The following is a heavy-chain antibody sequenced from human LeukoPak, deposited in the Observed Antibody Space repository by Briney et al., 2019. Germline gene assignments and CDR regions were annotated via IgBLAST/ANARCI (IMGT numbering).Heavy chain of an antibody. V-gene: IGHV4-4*07. CDR2: IYTSGST. CDR1: GGSISSYY. J-gene: IGHJ3*02. D-gene: IGHD2-15*01. Sequence: PSETLSLTCTVSGGSISSYYWSWIRQPAGKGLEWIGRIYTSGSTNYNPSLKSRVTMSVDTSKNQFSLKLSSVTAADTAVYYCARYCSGGSYYSYDAFDIWGQGTMVTVSS. CDR3: ARYCSGGSYYSYDAFDI.